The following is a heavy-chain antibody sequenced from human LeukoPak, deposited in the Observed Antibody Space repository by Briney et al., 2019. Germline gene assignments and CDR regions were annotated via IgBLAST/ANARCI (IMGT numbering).Heavy chain of an antibody. CDR2: ITTSSGTM. V-gene: IGHV3-48*04. CDR1: GFIFSTYT. CDR3: ARSLTDEVDAFDI. Sequence: GGSLRLSCAASGFIFSTYTMSWVRQAPGKELEWLSYITTSSGTMYYADSVKGRFTISRDNAKNSLYLQMNSLRAEDTAVYYCARSLTDEVDAFDIWGQGTMVTVSS. J-gene: IGHJ3*02.